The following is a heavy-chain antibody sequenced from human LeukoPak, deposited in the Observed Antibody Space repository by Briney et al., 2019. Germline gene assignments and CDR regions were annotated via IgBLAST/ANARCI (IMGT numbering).Heavy chain of an antibody. CDR2: IYTSGST. V-gene: IGHV4-61*02. Sequence: SQTLSLTCTVSGGSISSGSYYWSWIRQPAGKGLEWIGRIYTSGSTNYKPSLKSRVTISVDTSKNQFSLKLSSVTAADTAVYYCAREVVTGHYYYYYGMDVWGQGTTVTVSS. J-gene: IGHJ6*02. D-gene: IGHD4-23*01. CDR1: GGSISSGSYY. CDR3: AREVVTGHYYYYYGMDV.